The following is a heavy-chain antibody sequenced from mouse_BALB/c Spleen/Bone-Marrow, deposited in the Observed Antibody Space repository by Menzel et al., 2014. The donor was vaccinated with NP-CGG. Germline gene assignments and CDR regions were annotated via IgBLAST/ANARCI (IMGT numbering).Heavy chain of an antibody. D-gene: IGHD1-2*01. CDR2: IDPSDSET. J-gene: IGHJ3*01. CDR1: GYTFTSYW. CDR3: ARRGYGYGFAH. V-gene: IGHV1-69*02. Sequence: VQLQQSGAELVKPGAPVKLSCKASGYTFTSYWINWVKQRPGRGLEWIGRIDPSDSETHYNQKFKDKATLTVDKSSSTAYIQLSSLTSEDSAVYYCARRGYGYGFAHWGQGTLVTVSA.